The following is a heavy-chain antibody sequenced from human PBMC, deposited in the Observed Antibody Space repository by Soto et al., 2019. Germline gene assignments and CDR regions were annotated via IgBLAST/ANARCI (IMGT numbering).Heavy chain of an antibody. CDR1: GFSFSSYA. V-gene: IGHV3-23*01. CDR3: AKLSVSLREVMKYYFDY. Sequence: EVRLLESGGDLVQPGGSLRLSCAASGFSFSSYAMGWVRQAPGKGLEWVASIDIGGGSTHSADSVTGRFTVSRDNSKNTLYLQMNGLRAEDTATYFCAKLSVSLREVMKYYFDYWGQGTLVTVSS. J-gene: IGHJ4*02. CDR2: IDIGGGST. D-gene: IGHD2-21*01.